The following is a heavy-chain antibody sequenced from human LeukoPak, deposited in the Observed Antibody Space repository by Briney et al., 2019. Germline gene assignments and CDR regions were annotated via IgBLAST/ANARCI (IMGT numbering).Heavy chain of an antibody. CDR3: ARADSSGYYYTRRFDY. Sequence: PGGSLRLSCAASGFAFSSYSMNWVRQAPGKGLEWVSSISSSSSYIYYADSVKGRFTISRDNAKNSLYLQMNSLGAEDTAVYYCARADSSGYYYTRRFDYWGQGTLVTVSS. V-gene: IGHV3-21*01. CDR1: GFAFSSYS. D-gene: IGHD3-22*01. J-gene: IGHJ4*02. CDR2: ISSSSSYI.